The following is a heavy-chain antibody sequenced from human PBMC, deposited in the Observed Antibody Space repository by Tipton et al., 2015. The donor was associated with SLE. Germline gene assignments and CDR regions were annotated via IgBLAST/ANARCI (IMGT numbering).Heavy chain of an antibody. CDR3: ARGGRSYYYYGMDV. D-gene: IGHD3-16*02. J-gene: IGHJ6*02. CDR2: ISWNSGSI. V-gene: IGHV3-9*01. Sequence: SLRLSCAASGFTFDDYAMHWVRQAPGKGLEWVSGISWNSGSIGYADSVKGRFTISRDNAKNSLYLQMNSLRAEDTALYYCARGGRSYYYYGMDVWGQGTTVTVSS. CDR1: GFTFDDYA.